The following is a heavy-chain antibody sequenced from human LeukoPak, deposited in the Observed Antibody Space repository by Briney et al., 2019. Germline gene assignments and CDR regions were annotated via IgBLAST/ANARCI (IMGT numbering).Heavy chain of an antibody. D-gene: IGHD3-22*01. CDR3: ARDPHLCYCDSSGYYPLGY. CDR1: GYTFTGYY. CDR2: INPNSGGT. Sequence: SSVKVSCKASGYTFTGYYMHWMRQPPGPGLEWMGWINPNSGGTNYAQNVQGKVTMTRDTSISTAYMELSTLKPDVTAVYDCARDPHLCYCDSSGYYPLGYWGHGTLVTVSS. V-gene: IGHV1-2*02. J-gene: IGHJ4*01.